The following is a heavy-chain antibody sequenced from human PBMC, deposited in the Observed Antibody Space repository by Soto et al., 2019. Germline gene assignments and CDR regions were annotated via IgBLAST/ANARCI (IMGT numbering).Heavy chain of an antibody. Sequence: SETLSLTCTVSGGSISSYYWSWIRQPPGKGLEWIGYIYYSGSTNYNPSLKSRVTISVDTSKNQFSLKLSSVTAADTAVYYCARQDTMITFGGAEQNYFDYWGQGTLVTVSS. J-gene: IGHJ4*02. CDR2: IYYSGST. V-gene: IGHV4-59*08. CDR1: GGSISSYY. CDR3: ARQDTMITFGGAEQNYFDY. D-gene: IGHD3-16*01.